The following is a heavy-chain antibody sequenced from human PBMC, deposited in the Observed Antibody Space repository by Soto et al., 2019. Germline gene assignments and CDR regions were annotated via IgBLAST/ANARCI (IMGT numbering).Heavy chain of an antibody. J-gene: IGHJ4*02. CDR3: TRSVTGITAHFDY. D-gene: IGHD5-18*01. CDR1: GFTFSASA. CDR2: IRSKSNSYVT. Sequence: PAGSLRLSCAASGFTFSASAMHWVRQASGKRLEWVGRIRSKSNSYVTAYAASVKGRFTVSRDDSKNTAYLQMMSLKTEDTAVYYCTRSVTGITAHFDYWGLGTLVTVFS. V-gene: IGHV3-73*01.